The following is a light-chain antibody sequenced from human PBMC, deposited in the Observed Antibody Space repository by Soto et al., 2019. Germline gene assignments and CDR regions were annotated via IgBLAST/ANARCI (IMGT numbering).Light chain of an antibody. Sequence: QSVLTQPSSVSGAPGQRVTISCTGSSSNIGAGYDVHWYQQLPGTAPKLLIYGNSNRPSGVPDRFSGSKSGTSASLAITGLRAEDEADYYCQSYDSSLSGWVFGGGTMLTVL. CDR3: QSYDSSLSGWV. V-gene: IGLV1-40*01. CDR1: SSNIGAGYD. J-gene: IGLJ3*02. CDR2: GNS.